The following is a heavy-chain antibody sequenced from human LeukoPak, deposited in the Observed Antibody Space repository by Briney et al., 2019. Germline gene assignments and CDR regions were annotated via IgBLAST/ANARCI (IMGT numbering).Heavy chain of an antibody. CDR2: IIPIFGTA. Sequence: GASVKVSCKASGGTFSSYAISWVRQAPGQGLEGMGGIIPIFGTANYAQKFQGRVTITADESTSTAYMELSSLRSEDTAVYYCARDYYGSGSYSWFDPWGQGTLVTVSS. CDR3: ARDYYGSGSYSWFDP. V-gene: IGHV1-69*13. J-gene: IGHJ5*02. CDR1: GGTFSSYA. D-gene: IGHD3-10*01.